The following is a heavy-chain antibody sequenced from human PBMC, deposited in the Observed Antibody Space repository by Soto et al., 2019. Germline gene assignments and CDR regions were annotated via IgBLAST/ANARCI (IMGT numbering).Heavy chain of an antibody. D-gene: IGHD5-12*01. CDR3: AKGGSGYGIRYFDY. Sequence: EVQLLESGGGLVQPGGSLRLSCAASGFTFSSYAMSWVRESPGHRVEWVSAISGSGGSTYYADSVKGRCTISRDNSKNTLYLQMNSLRAEDTAVYDCAKGGSGYGIRYFDYWGQGTLVTVSS. CDR1: GFTFSSYA. J-gene: IGHJ4*02. CDR2: ISGSGGST. V-gene: IGHV3-23*01.